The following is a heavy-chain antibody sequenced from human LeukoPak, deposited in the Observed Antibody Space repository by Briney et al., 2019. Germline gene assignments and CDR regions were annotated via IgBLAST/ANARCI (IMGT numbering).Heavy chain of an antibody. V-gene: IGHV3-48*01. D-gene: IGHD6-6*01. Sequence: GGSLRLSCAASGFTFSSYSMNWVRQAPGKGLEWVSYISSSSSTIYYADSVKGRFTISRDNSKNTLYLQMNRLRAEDTAVYYCAGSLYSSSSPYFNYWGQGTLVTVSS. CDR2: ISSSSSTI. CDR3: AGSLYSSSSPYFNY. CDR1: GFTFSSYS. J-gene: IGHJ4*02.